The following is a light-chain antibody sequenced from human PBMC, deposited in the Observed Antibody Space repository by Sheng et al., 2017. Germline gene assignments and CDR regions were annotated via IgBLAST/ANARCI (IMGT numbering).Light chain of an antibody. CDR1: QSVLNNY. J-gene: IGKJ3*01. CDR2: WSS. Sequence: EIVLTQSPGTLSLSPGERATLSCRASQSVLNNYLAWYQQKPGQPPKLLIYWSSTRESGVPDRFSGSGSGTDFTLNISSLQAEDVAVYYCQQYYDTPFTFGPGTKVDI. CDR3: QQYYDTPFT. V-gene: IGKV4-1*01.